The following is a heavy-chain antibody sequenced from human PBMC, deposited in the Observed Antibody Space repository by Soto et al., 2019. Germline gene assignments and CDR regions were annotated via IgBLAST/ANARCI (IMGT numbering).Heavy chain of an antibody. V-gene: IGHV4-61*08. Sequence: SETLSLTCTVSGGSISSGGYYWSWIRQHPGKGLEWIGYIYYSGSTNYNPSLKSRVTISVDTSKNQFSLKLSSVTAADTAVYYCARDRFLEWPPAPFDPWGQGTLVTVSS. CDR2: IYYSGST. CDR3: ARDRFLEWPPAPFDP. D-gene: IGHD3-3*01. J-gene: IGHJ5*02. CDR1: GGSISSGGYY.